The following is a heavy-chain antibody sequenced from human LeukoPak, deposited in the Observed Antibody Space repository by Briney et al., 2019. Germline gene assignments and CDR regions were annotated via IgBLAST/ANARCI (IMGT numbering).Heavy chain of an antibody. CDR2: IIPIFGTA. V-gene: IGHV1-69*06. CDR3: ARGKRPIVGATLNWFDP. CDR1: GYTFPIYG. J-gene: IGHJ5*02. Sequence: GASVKVSCKASGYTFPIYGISWVRQAPGQGLEWMGGIIPIFGTANYAQKFQGRVTITADKSTSTAYMELSSLRSEDTAVYYCARGKRPIVGATLNWFDPWGQGTLVTVSS. D-gene: IGHD1-26*01.